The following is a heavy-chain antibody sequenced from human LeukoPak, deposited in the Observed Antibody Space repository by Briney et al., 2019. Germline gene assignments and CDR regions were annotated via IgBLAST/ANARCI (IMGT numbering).Heavy chain of an antibody. D-gene: IGHD3-9*01. CDR1: GYTFTGYY. Sequence: GASVKVSCKASGYTFTGYYMHWVRQAPRQGPEWMGWINPNSGGTNYAQKFQGRVTMTRDTSISTAYMELSRLRTDDTAVYYCARSTYYDILTGYQYYFDYWGQGTLVTVSS. J-gene: IGHJ4*02. V-gene: IGHV1-2*02. CDR3: ARSTYYDILTGYQYYFDY. CDR2: INPNSGGT.